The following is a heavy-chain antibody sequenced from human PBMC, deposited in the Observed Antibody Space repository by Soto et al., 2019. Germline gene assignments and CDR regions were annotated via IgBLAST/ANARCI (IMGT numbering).Heavy chain of an antibody. CDR2: IYYSGST. D-gene: IGHD2-2*01. Sequence: PSETLSLTCTVSGGSISSGGYYWTWIRQHPGKGLEWIGYIYYSGSTYYNPSLKSRVTISVDTSKNQFSLKLSSVTAADTAVYYCAVVVPARFDYWGQGTLVTVSS. V-gene: IGHV4-31*03. CDR3: AVVVPARFDY. CDR1: GGSISSGGYY. J-gene: IGHJ4*02.